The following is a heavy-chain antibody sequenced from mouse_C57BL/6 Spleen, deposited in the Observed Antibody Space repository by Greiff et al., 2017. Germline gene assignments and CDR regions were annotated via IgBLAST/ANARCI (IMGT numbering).Heavy chain of an antibody. CDR2: IYPGSGNT. CDR3: ARYYDYDNWYFDV. CDR1: GYSFTSYY. D-gene: IGHD2-4*01. J-gene: IGHJ1*03. V-gene: IGHV1-66*01. Sequence: VKLMESGPELVKPGASVKISCKASGYSFTSYYIHWVKQRPGQGLEWIGWIYPGSGNTKYNEKFKGKAPLTADTSSSTAYMQLSSLTSEDSAVYYCARYYDYDNWYFDVWGTGTTVTVSS.